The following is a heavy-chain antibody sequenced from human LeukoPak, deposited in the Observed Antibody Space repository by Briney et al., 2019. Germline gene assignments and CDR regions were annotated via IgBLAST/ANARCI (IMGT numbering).Heavy chain of an antibody. V-gene: IGHV3-23*01. J-gene: IGHJ4*02. CDR1: GFTFSTYA. CDR3: AKDPVGRNPPYYLDH. Sequence: GGSLRLSCAASGFTFSTYAVNWVRQAPGKGLEWVSSISDSGGRTYYADSVKGRFTISRDNSKNTLYLQMNSLRAEDTAMYYCAKDPVGRNPPYYLDHWGQGTLVTVSS. CDR2: ISDSGGRT. D-gene: IGHD4-23*01.